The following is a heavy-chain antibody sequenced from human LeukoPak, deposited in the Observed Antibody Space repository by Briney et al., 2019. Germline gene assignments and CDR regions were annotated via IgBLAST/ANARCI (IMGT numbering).Heavy chain of an antibody. J-gene: IGHJ4*02. V-gene: IGHV3-48*02. CDR3: AREWDL. D-gene: IGHD1-26*01. Sequence: PGGSLKLSCAASGFTFSYYRMNWVRQAPGKGLEWLSHISGSYDMYYAESVKGRFTISRDNAKTSLYLQMNSLRDEDTAVYYCAREWDLWGQGTLVTVSS. CDR1: GFTFSYYR. CDR2: ISGSYDM.